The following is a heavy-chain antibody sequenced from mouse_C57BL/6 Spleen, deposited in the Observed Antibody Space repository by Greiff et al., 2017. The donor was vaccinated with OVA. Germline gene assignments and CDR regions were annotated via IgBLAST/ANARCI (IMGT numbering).Heavy chain of an antibody. Sequence: VQLQQPGAELVMPGASVKLSCKASGYTFTSYWMHWVKQRPGQGLEWIGEIDPSDSYTNYNQKFKGKSTLTVDKSSSTAYMQLSSLTSEDSAVYYCARGDSNYGYFDVWGTGTTVTVSS. CDR3: ARGDSNYGYFDV. CDR2: IDPSDSYT. J-gene: IGHJ1*03. V-gene: IGHV1-69*01. CDR1: GYTFTSYW. D-gene: IGHD2-5*01.